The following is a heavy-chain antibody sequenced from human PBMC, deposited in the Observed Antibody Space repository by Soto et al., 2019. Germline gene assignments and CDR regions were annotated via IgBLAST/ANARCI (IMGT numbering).Heavy chain of an antibody. J-gene: IGHJ4*02. CDR3: ARGGEMGLNDY. D-gene: IGHD1-26*01. CDR2: IYNSANT. V-gene: IGHV4-59*01. CDR1: GGSISSYY. Sequence: SETLSLTCTVSGGSISSYYWSWIRQPPGKGLEWIGYIYNSANTNYNPSLKSRVTISVDTSKNQFSLKLISVTTADTAIYYCARGGEMGLNDYWGQGTPVTVSS.